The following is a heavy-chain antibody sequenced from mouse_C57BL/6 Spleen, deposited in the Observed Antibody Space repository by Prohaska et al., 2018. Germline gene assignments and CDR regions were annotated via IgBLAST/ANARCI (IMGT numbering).Heavy chain of an antibody. Sequence: LAHLYWAHDKRYNPSLKSRLTISTDTSRNQVFLKITSVDTADTATYYCARITSSIPWFAYWGQGTLVTVSA. CDR3: ARITSSIPWFAY. D-gene: IGHD2-10*02. J-gene: IGHJ3*01. V-gene: IGHV8-12*01. CDR2: LYWAHDK.